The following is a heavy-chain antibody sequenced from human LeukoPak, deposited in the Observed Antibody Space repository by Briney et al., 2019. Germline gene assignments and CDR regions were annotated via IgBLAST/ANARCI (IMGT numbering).Heavy chain of an antibody. CDR2: IYTSGST. CDR3: ARRGSGWYLSVPFPKKDKYYMDV. J-gene: IGHJ6*03. D-gene: IGHD6-19*01. CDR1: GGSISSYY. Sequence: KSSETLSLTCTVSGGSISSYYWSWIRQPAGKGLEWIGRIYTSGSTNYNPSLKSRVTISVDTSKNQFCLKLSSVTAADTAVYYCARRGSGWYLSVPFPKKDKYYMDVWGKGTTVTISS. V-gene: IGHV4-4*07.